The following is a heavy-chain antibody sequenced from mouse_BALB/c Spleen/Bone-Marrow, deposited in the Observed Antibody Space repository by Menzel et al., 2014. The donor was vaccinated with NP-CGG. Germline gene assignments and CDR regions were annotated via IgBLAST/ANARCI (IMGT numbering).Heavy chain of an antibody. CDR2: SRNKAKYYTT. CDR3: ARDVGYGNYFVY. V-gene: IGHV7-1*02. D-gene: IGHD2-10*02. Sequence: EVHLVESGGGLVQPGDSLRLSCATSGFTFSDSYMEWVRQPPGKRLEWIAASRNKAKYYTTEYSASVKGRFIVSRDTSQSVLYLQMNALRAEDTAIYYCARDVGYGNYFVYWGQGTLVTVSA. CDR1: GFTFSDSY. J-gene: IGHJ3*01.